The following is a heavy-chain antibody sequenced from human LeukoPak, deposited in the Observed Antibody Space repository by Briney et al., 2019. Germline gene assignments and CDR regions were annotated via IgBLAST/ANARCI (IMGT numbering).Heavy chain of an antibody. V-gene: IGHV4-34*01. CDR3: ARQRITMVRGVIGREYDWFGP. CDR2: INHGGST. D-gene: IGHD3-10*01. CDR1: GGSFSGYY. Sequence: PSETLSLTCAVYGGSFSGYYWSWIRQPPGKGLEWIEEINHGGSTNYNPSLKSRVTISVDTSKNQFSLKLSSVTAADTAVYYCARQRITMVRGVIGREYDWFGPWGQGTLVTVSS. J-gene: IGHJ5*02.